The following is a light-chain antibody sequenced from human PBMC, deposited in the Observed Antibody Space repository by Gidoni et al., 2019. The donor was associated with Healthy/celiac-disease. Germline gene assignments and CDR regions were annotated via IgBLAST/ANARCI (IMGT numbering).Light chain of an antibody. Sequence: QSALTQPRSVSGSPGQSVTISCTGTSSDVGGYNHVSWYQQHPGKAPKLMIYDVSKRPSGVPDRFSGSKSGNTASLTISGLHAEDEADYYCCSYAGSYTVVFGGGTKLTVL. CDR1: SSDVGGYNH. J-gene: IGLJ2*01. CDR2: DVS. V-gene: IGLV2-11*01. CDR3: CSYAGSYTVV.